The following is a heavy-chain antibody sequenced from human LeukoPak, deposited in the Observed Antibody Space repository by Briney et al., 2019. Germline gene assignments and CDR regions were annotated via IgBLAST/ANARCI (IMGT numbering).Heavy chain of an antibody. D-gene: IGHD3-3*01. V-gene: IGHV4-59*01. CDR2: IYYSGST. CDR3: ARGRTYYDPLYYYYMDV. CDR1: GGSISSYY. J-gene: IGHJ6*03. Sequence: SETLSLTCTGSGGSISSYYWSWIRQPPGKGLEWIGYIYYSGSTNYNPSLKSRVTISVDTSKNQFSLKLSSVTAADTAVYYCARGRTYYDPLYYYYMDVWGKGTTVTVSS.